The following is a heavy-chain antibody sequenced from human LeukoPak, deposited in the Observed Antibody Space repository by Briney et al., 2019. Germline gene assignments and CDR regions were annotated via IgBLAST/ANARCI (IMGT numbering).Heavy chain of an antibody. D-gene: IGHD6-6*01. V-gene: IGHV3-30-3*01. CDR2: ISYDGSNK. Sequence: GRSLRLSCAASGFTFSSYAMRWVRQAPGKGLEWVAVISYDGSNKYYADSVKGRFTISRDNSKNTLYLQMNSLRAEDTAVYYCARPYSSSPEDAFDIWGQGTMVTVSS. J-gene: IGHJ3*02. CDR1: GFTFSSYA. CDR3: ARPYSSSPEDAFDI.